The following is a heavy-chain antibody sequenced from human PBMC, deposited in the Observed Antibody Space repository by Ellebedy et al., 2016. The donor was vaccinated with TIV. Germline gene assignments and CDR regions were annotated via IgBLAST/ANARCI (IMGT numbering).Heavy chain of an antibody. CDR1: GGSVRSGSYF. CDR3: AREDYDILTGYSSGMDV. Sequence: PSETLSLTCTVSGGSVRSGSYFWSWIRQPPGKGLEWIGYISNSGSTNYNPSLRSRVTISIDTSKNQVSLKLRSVTAADTAVYYCAREDYDILTGYSSGMDVWGQGTTVTVSS. V-gene: IGHV4-61*01. J-gene: IGHJ6*02. D-gene: IGHD3-9*01. CDR2: ISNSGST.